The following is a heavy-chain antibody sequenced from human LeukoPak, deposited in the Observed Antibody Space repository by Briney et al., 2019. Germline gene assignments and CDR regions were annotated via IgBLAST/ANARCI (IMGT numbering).Heavy chain of an antibody. J-gene: IGHJ4*02. CDR3: ARVSHCSSTSCYIYYFDY. CDR1: GYTFTGYY. Sequence: ASVKVSCKASGYTFTGYYMHWVRQAPGQGLEWMGWINPNSGGTNYAQKFQGRVTMTRDTSISTAYMGLSRLRSDDTAVYYCARVSHCSSTSCYIYYFDYWGQGTLVTVSS. CDR2: INPNSGGT. V-gene: IGHV1-2*02. D-gene: IGHD2-2*02.